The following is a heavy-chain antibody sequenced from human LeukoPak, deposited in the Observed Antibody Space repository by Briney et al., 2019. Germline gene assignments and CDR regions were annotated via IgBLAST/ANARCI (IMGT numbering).Heavy chain of an antibody. Sequence: TGGSLRLSCAASGFTFSSHTMNWVRQAPGKGLEWVSSISSTSTSIYHADSVKGRFTISRDNTKNSLYLQMNSLRAEDTAVYYCARGFRALDFWAQGTVVTVSS. CDR1: GFTFSSHT. CDR3: ARGFRALDF. J-gene: IGHJ3*01. CDR2: ISSTSTSI. V-gene: IGHV3-21*01.